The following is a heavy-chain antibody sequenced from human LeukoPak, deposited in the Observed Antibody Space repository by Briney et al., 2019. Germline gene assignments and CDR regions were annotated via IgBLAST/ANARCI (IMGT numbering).Heavy chain of an antibody. CDR3: ARDHGRYCSGGSCYFGGFFEY. Sequence: GGSLRLSCAASGFTFSNYWMSWVRQAPGKGLEWVANIKQDGSEKYYVDSVKGRFTISRDNAKNSLYLQMNSLRAEDTAVYYCARDHGRYCSGGSCYFGGFFEYWGQGTLGTVSS. V-gene: IGHV3-7*03. J-gene: IGHJ4*02. CDR2: IKQDGSEK. D-gene: IGHD2-15*01. CDR1: GFTFSNYW.